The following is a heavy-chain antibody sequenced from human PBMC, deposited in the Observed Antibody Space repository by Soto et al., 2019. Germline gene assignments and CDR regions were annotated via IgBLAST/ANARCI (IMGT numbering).Heavy chain of an antibody. D-gene: IGHD3-3*01. CDR1: GGSISSGGYY. CDR2: IYYSGST. CDR3: ARDPAQEMHGIWSGYYADWYFDL. V-gene: IGHV4-31*03. Sequence: QVQLQESGPGLVKPSQTLSLTCTVSGGSISSGGYYWSWIRQHPGKGLEWIGYIYYSGSTYYNPSRKSRVTISVDTSKNQFSLKLSSVTAADTAVYYCARDPAQEMHGIWSGYYADWYFDLWGRGTLVTVSS. J-gene: IGHJ2*01.